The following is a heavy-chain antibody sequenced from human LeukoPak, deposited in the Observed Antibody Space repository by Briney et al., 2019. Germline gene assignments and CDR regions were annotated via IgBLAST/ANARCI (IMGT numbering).Heavy chain of an antibody. CDR1: GFTFSNYW. J-gene: IGHJ4*02. V-gene: IGHV3-7*01. CDR3: ATYTQYFGAPGTDY. CDR2: IDKNGREK. D-gene: IGHD3-16*01. Sequence: PGGSLRLSCTVSGFTFSNYWMRWVRQAPRKGLEWGASIDKNGREKPYEDSLEGRFTISRENAKTSVYLQMTSVGAEDTAVYYCATYTQYFGAPGTDYWGQGTLVTVSS.